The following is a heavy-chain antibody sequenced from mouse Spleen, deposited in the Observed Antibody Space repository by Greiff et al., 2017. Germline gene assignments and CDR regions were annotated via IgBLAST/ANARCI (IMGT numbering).Heavy chain of an antibody. Sequence: VQGVESGPELVKPGASVKISCKASGYAFSSSWMNWVKQRPGKGLEWIGRIYPGDGDTNYNGKFKGKATLTADKSSSTAYMQLSSLTSEDSAVYFCARSGYDYDGNWYFDVWGAGTTVTVSS. D-gene: IGHD2-4*01. CDR3: ARSGYDYDGNWYFDV. CDR1: GYAFSSSW. J-gene: IGHJ1*01. V-gene: IGHV1-82*01. CDR2: IYPGDGDT.